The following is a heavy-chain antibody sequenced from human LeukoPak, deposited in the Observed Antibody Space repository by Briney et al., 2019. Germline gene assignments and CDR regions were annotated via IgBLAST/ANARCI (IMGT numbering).Heavy chain of an antibody. V-gene: IGHV3-20*04. CDR1: GFTFDDYG. D-gene: IGHD2-2*01. CDR2: ISWNGGST. Sequence: GGSLRLSCAASGFTFDDYGMSWVRQAPGKGLEWVSFISWNGGSTGYADSVKGRFTISRDNAKNSLYLQMSSLRAEDTALYYCAREPFSMARESTRNAFDIWGQGTMVTVSS. CDR3: AREPFSMARESTRNAFDI. J-gene: IGHJ3*02.